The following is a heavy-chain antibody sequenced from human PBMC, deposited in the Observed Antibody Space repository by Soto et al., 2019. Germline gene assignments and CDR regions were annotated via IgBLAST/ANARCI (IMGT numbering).Heavy chain of an antibody. CDR1: EFTFSSYS. Sequence: GGSLRLSYASSEFTFSSYSMHWVRQSPGKGLEWVSSISSSSSYIYYADSVKGRFTISRDNAKNSLYLQMNSLRAEDTAVYYCARDPPLWTPFGYYYGMDVWRQGTTVTVSS. CDR2: ISSSSSYI. D-gene: IGHD3-10*01. V-gene: IGHV3-21*01. J-gene: IGHJ6*02. CDR3: ARDPPLWTPFGYYYGMDV.